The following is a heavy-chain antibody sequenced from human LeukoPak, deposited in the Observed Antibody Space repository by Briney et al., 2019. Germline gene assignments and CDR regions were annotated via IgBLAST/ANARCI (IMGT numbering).Heavy chain of an antibody. CDR1: GYSLTSYW. J-gene: IGHJ4*02. CDR3: ARGLPMVRGVMPDY. CDR2: IYPGDSDT. Sequence: GESLKISCNCCGYSLTSYWIGWVRQMPGKGLEWMGIIYPGDSDTRYSPSFQGQVTISADKSISTAYLQWSSLKASDTAMYYCARGLPMVRGVMPDYWGQGTLVTVSS. D-gene: IGHD3-10*01. V-gene: IGHV5-51*01.